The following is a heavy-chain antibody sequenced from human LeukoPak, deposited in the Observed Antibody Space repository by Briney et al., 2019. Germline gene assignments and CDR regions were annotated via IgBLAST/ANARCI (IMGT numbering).Heavy chain of an antibody. D-gene: IGHD3-22*01. CDR2: IYHSGST. J-gene: IGHJ4*02. V-gene: IGHV4-38-2*01. Sequence: SETLSLTCAVSGYSISSGYYWGWIRQPPGKGLEWIGYIYHSGSTYYNPSLKSRVTISVDTSKNQFSLKLSSVTAADTAVYYCARCSSGYYYPFDYWGRGTLVTVSS. CDR1: GYSISSGYY. CDR3: ARCSSGYYYPFDY.